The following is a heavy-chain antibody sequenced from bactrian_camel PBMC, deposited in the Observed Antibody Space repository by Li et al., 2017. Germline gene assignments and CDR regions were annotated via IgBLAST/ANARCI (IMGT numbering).Heavy chain of an antibody. CDR3: AASTKLTLLPAIRPGYFLF. J-gene: IGHJ4*01. CDR2: IAGDGGT. Sequence: HVQLVESGGGSVQAGGSLRLSCAAETSIRTFTLYALGWFRQAPGEEREGVATIAGDGGTSYVDSVKGRVTISKDNAKNTVYLQMNNLKPEDTAMYYCAASTKLTLLPAIRPGYFLFWGQGTQVTVS. V-gene: IGHV3S53*01. CDR1: IRTFTLYA. D-gene: IGHD5*01.